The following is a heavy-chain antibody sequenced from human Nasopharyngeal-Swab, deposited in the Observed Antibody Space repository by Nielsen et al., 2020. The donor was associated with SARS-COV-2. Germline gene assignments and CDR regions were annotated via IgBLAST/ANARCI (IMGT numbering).Heavy chain of an antibody. V-gene: IGHV3-74*01. Sequence: ETLSLTCTVSGGSISSGGYYWMQWVRQAPGKGLVWVSRTNTDGSDTRYADSVKGRFTISRDNAKNTLYLQMNSLRAEDTAVYYCATYQYSRSNYWGQGTLVTVSS. CDR1: GGSISSGGYYW. CDR3: ATYQYSRSNY. D-gene: IGHD6-6*01. J-gene: IGHJ4*02. CDR2: TNTDGSDT.